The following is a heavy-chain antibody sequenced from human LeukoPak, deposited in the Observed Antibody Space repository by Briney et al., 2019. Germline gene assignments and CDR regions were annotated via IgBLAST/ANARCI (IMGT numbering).Heavy chain of an antibody. J-gene: IGHJ4*02. V-gene: IGHV4-34*01. CDR2: INHSGST. Sequence: SETLSLTCAVYGGSFSGYYRSWIRQPPGKGLEWIGEINHSGSTNYNPSLKSRVTISVDTSKNQFSLKLSSVTAADTAVYYCARGYYSRSFDYWGQGTLVTVSS. CDR1: GGSFSGYY. D-gene: IGHD2-21*01. CDR3: ARGYYSRSFDY.